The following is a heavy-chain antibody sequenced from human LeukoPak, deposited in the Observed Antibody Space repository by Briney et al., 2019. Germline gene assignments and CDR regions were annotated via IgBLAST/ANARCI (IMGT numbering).Heavy chain of an antibody. V-gene: IGHV3-7*01. CDR3: ASIAAINYYYYYGMDV. J-gene: IGHJ6*02. CDR1: GFTFSSYW. Sequence: GGSLRLSCEASGFTFSSYWMSWVRQAPGKGLEWVANIKTDGSEKYYVDSVKGRFTISRDNAKNSLYLQMNSLRAEDTAVYYCASIAAINYYYYYGMDVWGQGTTVTVSS. D-gene: IGHD2-2*01. CDR2: IKTDGSEK.